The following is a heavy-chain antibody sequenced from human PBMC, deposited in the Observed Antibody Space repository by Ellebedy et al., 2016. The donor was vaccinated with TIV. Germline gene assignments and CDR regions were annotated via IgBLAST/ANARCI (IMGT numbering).Heavy chain of an antibody. D-gene: IGHD2-2*01. V-gene: IGHV4-59*01. Sequence: SETLSLTCTVSDGSISSYYWCWIRQPPGKGLEWVVHIYYRGSTNYYPSLKSRVIISVDTSKNQFSLKLRSVTAADTAVYYCARASRRVVAMPNDYYYYHGMDVWGQGTTVTVSS. CDR3: ARASRRVVAMPNDYYYYHGMDV. J-gene: IGHJ6*02. CDR1: DGSISSYY. CDR2: IYYRGST.